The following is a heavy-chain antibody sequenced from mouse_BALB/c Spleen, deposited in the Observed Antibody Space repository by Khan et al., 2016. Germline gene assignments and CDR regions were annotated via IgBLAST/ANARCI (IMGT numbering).Heavy chain of an antibody. CDR1: GYTFTDYN. Sequence: VQLKESGPELVKPGASVKISCKASGYTFTDYNMHWVKQSHGKSLEWIGYIYPYNGGTGYNQKFKSKATLTVDNSSSTAYMELRSLTSEDSAVYYCARGETARATAYWGQGTLVTVSA. CDR3: ARGETARATAY. D-gene: IGHD3-2*01. J-gene: IGHJ3*01. CDR2: IYPYNGGT. V-gene: IGHV1S29*02.